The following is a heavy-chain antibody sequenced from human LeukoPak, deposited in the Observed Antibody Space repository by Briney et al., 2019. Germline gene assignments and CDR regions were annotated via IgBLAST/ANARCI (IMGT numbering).Heavy chain of an antibody. J-gene: IGHJ6*03. CDR3: AKQTPRQYYYYMDF. CDR2: MRFDGSDR. CDR1: GFTLRNYD. V-gene: IGHV3-30*02. Sequence: GGSLRLSCAASGFTLRNYDMHWVRQAPGKGLEGVAFMRFDGSDRYYTESVKGRFTVYRDSSKNTLFLQMNNMRPEDTAIYYCAKQTPRQYYYYMDFWGKGTTVTISS.